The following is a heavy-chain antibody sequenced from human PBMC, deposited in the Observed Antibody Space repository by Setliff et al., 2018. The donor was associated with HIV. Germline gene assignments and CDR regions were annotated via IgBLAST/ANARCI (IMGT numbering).Heavy chain of an antibody. D-gene: IGHD6-19*01. J-gene: IGHJ4*02. CDR3: ATMGRRGWFIDY. CDR1: GGSISSHY. V-gene: IGHV4-39*01. Sequence: SETLSLTCTVSGGSISSHYWGWIRQPPGKGLEWIGSIYYSGRTYYNPSLKSRVTTSVEKSKNQFSLKLSSVTAADTAVYYCATMGRRGWFIDYWGQGTLVTVSS. CDR2: IYYSGRT.